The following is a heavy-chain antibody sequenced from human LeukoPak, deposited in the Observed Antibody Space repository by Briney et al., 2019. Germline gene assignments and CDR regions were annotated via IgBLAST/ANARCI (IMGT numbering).Heavy chain of an antibody. V-gene: IGHV3-23*01. CDR2: ISGSGGST. D-gene: IGHD3-10*01. Sequence: GGSLRLSCAASGFTFSTYAMSWVRLAPGKGLEWVSGISGSGGSTYYADSVKGRFTSSRDNSNNTLYVQMNSLRVEDTAVYYCAKSGGLSGSGRLTMDVWGQGTTVTVSS. J-gene: IGHJ6*02. CDR1: GFTFSTYA. CDR3: AKSGGLSGSGRLTMDV.